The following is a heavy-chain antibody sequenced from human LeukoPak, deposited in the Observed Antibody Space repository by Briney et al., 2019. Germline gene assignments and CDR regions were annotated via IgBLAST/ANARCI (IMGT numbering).Heavy chain of an antibody. D-gene: IGHD6-19*01. CDR2: MKSNSGNT. CDR3: ARETLGGWFLD. V-gene: IGHV1-8*01. J-gene: IGHJ4*02. Sequence: ASVKVSCKASGYSFTSYDINWVRQATGQGLEWMGWMKSNSGNTGYAQKFQGRVIMTRDTSISTAYMELSSLGSEDTALYYCARETLGGWFLDWGQGTLVTVSS. CDR1: GYSFTSYD.